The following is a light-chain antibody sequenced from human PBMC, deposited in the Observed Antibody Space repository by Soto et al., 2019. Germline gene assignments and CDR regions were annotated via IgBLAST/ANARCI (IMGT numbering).Light chain of an antibody. CDR3: QHSTTWT. Sequence: AIQMTQSPSSLSASVGDRVTITCRASQGIRNDLGWYQQKPGKAPKLLIYAASSLQSGVPSRFSGSGSETDITLTISSLQPEDFATYSCQHSTTWTFGQGTKVDIK. CDR1: QGIRND. CDR2: AAS. V-gene: IGKV1-6*01. J-gene: IGKJ1*01.